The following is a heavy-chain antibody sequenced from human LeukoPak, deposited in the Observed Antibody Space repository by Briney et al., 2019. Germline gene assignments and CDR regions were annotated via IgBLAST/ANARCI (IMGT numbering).Heavy chain of an antibody. CDR3: AREAVGGVYYGSGSYFARWFDP. CDR2: INPNSGGT. V-gene: IGHV1-2*02. J-gene: IGHJ5*02. CDR1: GYTFTGYY. Sequence: GASVKVSCKASGYTFTGYYMHWVRQAPGRGLEWMGWINPNSGGTNYAQKFQGRVTMTRDTSISTAYMELSRLRSDDTAVYYCAREAVGGVYYGSGSYFARWFDPWGQGTLVTVSS. D-gene: IGHD3-10*01.